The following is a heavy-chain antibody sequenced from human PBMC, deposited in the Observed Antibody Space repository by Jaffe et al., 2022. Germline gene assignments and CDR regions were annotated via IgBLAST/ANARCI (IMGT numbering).Heavy chain of an antibody. D-gene: IGHD3-10*01. CDR2: IYHSGST. CDR3: ARSSDGSGSYTFDY. V-gene: IGHV4-38-2*01. CDR1: GYSISSGYY. Sequence: QVQLQESGPGLVKPSETLSLTCAVSGYSISSGYYWGWIRQPPGKGLEWIGSIYHSGSTYYNPSLKSRVTISVDTSKNQFSLKLSSVTAADTAVYYCARSSDGSGSYTFDYWGQGTLVTVSS. J-gene: IGHJ4*02.